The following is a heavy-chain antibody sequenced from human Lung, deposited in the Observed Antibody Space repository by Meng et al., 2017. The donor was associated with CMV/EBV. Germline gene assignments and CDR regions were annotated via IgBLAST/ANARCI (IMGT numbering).Heavy chain of an antibody. Sequence: VSSNSAAWYWIRQSPSRGLEWLGRTYYRSKWYNDYAVSVKSRITINPDTSKNHFSLHLNSVTPDDTAVYYCVRGSNTWYTYWFFDLWGRGTLVTVSS. CDR3: VRGSNTWYTYWFFDL. CDR1: VSSNSAA. J-gene: IGHJ2*01. V-gene: IGHV6-1*01. CDR2: TYYRSKWYN. D-gene: IGHD6-13*01.